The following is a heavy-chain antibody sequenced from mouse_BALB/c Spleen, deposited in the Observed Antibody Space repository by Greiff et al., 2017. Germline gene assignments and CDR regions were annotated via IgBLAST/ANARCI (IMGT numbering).Heavy chain of an antibody. J-gene: IGHJ4*01. CDR3: ARFERLRYAMDY. CDR2: INPSSGYT. Sequence: VQLQQSGAELARPGASVKMSCKASGYTFTSYTMHWVKQRPGQGLEWIGYINPSSGYTNYNQKFKDKATLTADKSSSTAYMQLSSLTSEDSAVYYCARFERLRYAMDYWGQGTSVTVSS. D-gene: IGHD2-2*01. V-gene: IGHV1-4*01. CDR1: GYTFTSYT.